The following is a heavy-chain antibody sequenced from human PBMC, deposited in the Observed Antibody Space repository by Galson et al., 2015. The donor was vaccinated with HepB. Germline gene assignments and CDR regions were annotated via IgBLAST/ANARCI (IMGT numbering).Heavy chain of an antibody. Sequence: SVKVSCKASGYTFTSYAMHWVRQAPGQRLEWMGWINAGNGNTKYSQKFQGRVTITRDTSASTAYMELSSLRSEDTAVYYCAREVTRGYYYYGMDVWGQGTTVTVSS. CDR3: AREVTRGYYYYGMDV. V-gene: IGHV1-3*01. D-gene: IGHD2-21*02. CDR2: INAGNGNT. J-gene: IGHJ6*02. CDR1: GYTFTSYA.